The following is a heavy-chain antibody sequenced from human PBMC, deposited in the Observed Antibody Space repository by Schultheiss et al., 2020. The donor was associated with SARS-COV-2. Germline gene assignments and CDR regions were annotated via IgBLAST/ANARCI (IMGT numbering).Heavy chain of an antibody. D-gene: IGHD3-3*01. CDR1: GYTLTELS. CDR2: FDPEDGET. CDR3: ATDRILEWSGGMDV. J-gene: IGHJ6*02. V-gene: IGHV1-24*01. Sequence: GGSLRLSCKVSGYTLTELSMHWVRQAPGKGLEWMGGFDPEDGETIYAQKFQGRVTMTEDTSTDTAYMELSSLRSEDTAVYYCATDRILEWSGGMDVWGQGTTVTVSS.